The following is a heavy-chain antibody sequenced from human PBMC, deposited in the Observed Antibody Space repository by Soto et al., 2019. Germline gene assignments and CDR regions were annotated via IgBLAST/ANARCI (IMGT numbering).Heavy chain of an antibody. V-gene: IGHV3-48*02. CDR2: ISGSGGTI. D-gene: IGHD6-19*01. CDR3: ARETGLRSSGWSYYFDF. Sequence: EVQLVESGGGRVQPGGSLRVSCAASEFTLSSYSRHWVPKAQGRGREWVSYISGSGGTIYYADSVKGRFTISRDNAKNSLSVQMNSLRDEDTAVYFCARETGLRSSGWSYYFDFWGQGTRVTVSS. CDR1: EFTLSSYS. J-gene: IGHJ4*02.